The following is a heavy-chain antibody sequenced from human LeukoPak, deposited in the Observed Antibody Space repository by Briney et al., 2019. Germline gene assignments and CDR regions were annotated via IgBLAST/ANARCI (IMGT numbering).Heavy chain of an antibody. CDR1: GGSISSNTYF. Sequence: SETLSLTCIVSGGSISSNTYFWVWIRQPPGKGLEWIGSVFYSGSTYYNPSLKSRVSISVDTSKKQFSLKLSSVTAADTAVYYCARTRNYSADYWGRGTLVTVSS. V-gene: IGHV4-39*01. J-gene: IGHJ4*02. D-gene: IGHD2-21*01. CDR3: ARTRNYSADY. CDR2: VFYSGST.